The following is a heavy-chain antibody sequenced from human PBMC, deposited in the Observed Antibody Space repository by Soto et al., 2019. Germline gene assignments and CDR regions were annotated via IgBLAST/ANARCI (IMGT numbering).Heavy chain of an antibody. CDR1: GFTFSRYS. CDR2: ISSGSSTI. V-gene: IGHV3-48*02. CDR3: ASDYDY. Sequence: EVQLVESGGGLVQPGGSLRLSCAASGFTFSRYSMNWVRQAPGKGLEWVSYISSGSSTIYYADSVKGRFTISRDNAKNSLYLQRNSLTDEDTAVYYCASDYDYWGQGTLVTVSS. J-gene: IGHJ4*02.